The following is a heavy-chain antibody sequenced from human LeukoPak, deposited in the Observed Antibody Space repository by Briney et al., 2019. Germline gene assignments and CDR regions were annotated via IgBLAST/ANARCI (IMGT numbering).Heavy chain of an antibody. D-gene: IGHD3-10*01. CDR3: ATPDYGSGSYFEYYFDY. Sequence: ASVKVSCKVSGYTLTELSMHWVRQAPGKGLEWMGGFDPEDGETIYAQKSQGRVTMTEDTSTDTAYMELSSLRSEDTAVYYCATPDYGSGSYFEYYFDYWGQGTLVTVSS. CDR1: GYTLTELS. J-gene: IGHJ4*02. CDR2: FDPEDGET. V-gene: IGHV1-24*01.